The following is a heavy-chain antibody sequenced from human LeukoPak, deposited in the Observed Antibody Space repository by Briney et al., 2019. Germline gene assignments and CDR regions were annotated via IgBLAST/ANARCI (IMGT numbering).Heavy chain of an antibody. D-gene: IGHD3-22*01. CDR2: MNPNSGNT. J-gene: IGHJ5*02. CDR1: GYTFTSYD. V-gene: IGHV1-8*01. CDR3: ARDDSSGYYLWRWFDP. Sequence: ASVKVSCKASGYTFTSYDINWVRQATGQGLEWMGWMNPNSGNTGYAQKFQGRVTMTRNTSISTAYMELSSLRSEDTAVYYCARDDSSGYYLWRWFDPWGQGTLVNVSS.